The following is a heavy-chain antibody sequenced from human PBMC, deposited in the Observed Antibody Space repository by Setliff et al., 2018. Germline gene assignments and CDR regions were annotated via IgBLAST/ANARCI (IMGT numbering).Heavy chain of an antibody. CDR1: GGSFSGYY. J-gene: IGHJ6*03. V-gene: IGHV4-34*01. CDR2: INHGGST. D-gene: IGHD2-15*01. Sequence: PSETLSLTCAVYGGSFSGYYWSWIRQPPGKGLEWIGEINHGGSTNYNPSLKSRVTISVDTSKNQFSLKLSSVTAADTAVYYCASQLGGYCSGGSCYSYYYYYYMDVWGKGTTVTVSS. CDR3: ASQLGGYCSGGSCYSYYYYYYMDV.